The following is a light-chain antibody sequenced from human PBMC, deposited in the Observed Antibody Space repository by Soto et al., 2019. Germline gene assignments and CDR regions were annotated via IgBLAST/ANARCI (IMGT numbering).Light chain of an antibody. J-gene: IGKJ2*01. CDR1: QDITSY. CDR3: QQLHSYPYT. CDR2: GAC. Sequence: IQLTQSPSSLSASVGDRVTITCRASQDITSYLAWYQQKPGKAPNLLIYGACTLRSGVPSRFSGSRSGTDFTLTISSLQPEDFATYYCQQLHSYPYTFGRGTKLEIK. V-gene: IGKV1-9*01.